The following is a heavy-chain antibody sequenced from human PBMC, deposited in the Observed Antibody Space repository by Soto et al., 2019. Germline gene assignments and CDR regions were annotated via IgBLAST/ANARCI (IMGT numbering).Heavy chain of an antibody. J-gene: IGHJ6*02. Sequence: SETLSLTCTVPGGSISSYYWSWIRQPPGKGLEWIGYIHYSGKTNYNPSLKSRVSISVDTSKNQFSLKLSSVTAADTAVYYCARSPYYYYGMDVWGQGTTVTAP. V-gene: IGHV4-59*08. CDR1: GGSISSYY. CDR2: IHYSGKT. CDR3: ARSPYYYYGMDV.